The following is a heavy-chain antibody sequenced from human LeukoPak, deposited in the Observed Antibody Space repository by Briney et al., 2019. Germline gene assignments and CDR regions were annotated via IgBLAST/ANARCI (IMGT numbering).Heavy chain of an antibody. V-gene: IGHV3-33*01. Sequence: PGGSLRLSCAASGFTFSNYGMHWVRQAPGKGLEWVAVIWYDGSNKYYADSVKGRFTISRDNSKNTLYLQMNSLRAEDTAVYYCARVRYYDFWSGYYGDAFDIWGQGTMVTVSS. CDR2: IWYDGSNK. D-gene: IGHD3-3*01. J-gene: IGHJ3*02. CDR1: GFTFSNYG. CDR3: ARVRYYDFWSGYYGDAFDI.